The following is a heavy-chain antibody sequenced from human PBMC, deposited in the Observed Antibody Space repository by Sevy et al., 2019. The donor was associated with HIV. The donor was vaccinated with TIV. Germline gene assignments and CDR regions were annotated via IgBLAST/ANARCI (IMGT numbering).Heavy chain of an antibody. CDR2: ISWNSGSI. Sequence: GGSLSLSCAASGFTFDDYAMHWVRQAPGKGLEWVSGISWNSGSIGYADSVKGRFTISRDNAKNSLYLQMNSLRAEDTALYYCAKDMSPSTEYYYDSSGYPDWGQGTLVTVSS. V-gene: IGHV3-9*01. D-gene: IGHD3-22*01. J-gene: IGHJ4*02. CDR3: AKDMSPSTEYYYDSSGYPD. CDR1: GFTFDDYA.